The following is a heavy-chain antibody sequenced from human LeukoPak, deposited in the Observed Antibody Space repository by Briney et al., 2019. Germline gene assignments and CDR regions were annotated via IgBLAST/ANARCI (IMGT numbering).Heavy chain of an antibody. V-gene: IGHV4-39*01. D-gene: IGHD5-24*01. CDR3: ARLEERLGYYFDY. J-gene: IGHJ4*02. Sequence: SETLSLTRTVSGGSISSSSYYWGWIRQPPGEGLEWIGSIYYSGSTYYHPSFKSRVTISVDTSKNQLSLKLSSVTAADTAVYYCARLEERLGYYFDYWGQGTLVTVSS. CDR2: IYYSGST. CDR1: GGSISSSSYY.